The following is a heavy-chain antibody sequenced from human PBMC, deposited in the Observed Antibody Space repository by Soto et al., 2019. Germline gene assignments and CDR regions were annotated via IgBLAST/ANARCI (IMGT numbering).Heavy chain of an antibody. CDR3: AKDDGSGWYSSDAFDI. CDR1: GFTFRSYA. D-gene: IGHD6-19*01. Sequence: EVQLVESGGGLVQPGGSLRLSCAASGFTFRSYAISWVRQAPGKGLEWVSIISGSGDTTYYADSVKGRFTISRDNFKSTLYLQMNSLGAEDTAVYYCAKDDGSGWYSSDAFDIWGQGTMVTVSS. J-gene: IGHJ3*02. CDR2: ISGSGDTT. V-gene: IGHV3-23*04.